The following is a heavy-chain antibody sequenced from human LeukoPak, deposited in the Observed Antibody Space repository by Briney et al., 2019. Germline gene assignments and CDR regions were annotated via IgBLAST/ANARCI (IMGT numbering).Heavy chain of an antibody. J-gene: IGHJ4*02. V-gene: IGHV3-30*01. CDR2: ISYDGSNK. Sequence: GMSLRLSCAASGFTFSSYAMHWVRQAPGKGLEWVAVISYDGSNKYYADSVKGRFTISRDNSKNTLYLQMNSLRAEDTAVYYCARDRMPFIVVVPAAHDYWGQGTLVTVSS. D-gene: IGHD2-2*01. CDR3: ARDRMPFIVVVPAAHDY. CDR1: GFTFSSYA.